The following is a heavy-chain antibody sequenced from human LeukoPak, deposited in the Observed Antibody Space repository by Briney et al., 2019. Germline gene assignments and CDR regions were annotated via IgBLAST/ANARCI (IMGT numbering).Heavy chain of an antibody. V-gene: IGHV3-9*01. D-gene: IGHD3-22*01. Sequence: PGGSLRLSCVVSEFTFDDYAMHWVRQAPGKGLEWVSGISWNSGYIDYADSVKGRFTIFRDNAKNSLYLQMNSLRAEDTALYYCAKALYYYDSSGYQEGAIDYWGQGTLVTVSS. J-gene: IGHJ4*02. CDR2: ISWNSGYI. CDR1: EFTFDDYA. CDR3: AKALYYYDSSGYQEGAIDY.